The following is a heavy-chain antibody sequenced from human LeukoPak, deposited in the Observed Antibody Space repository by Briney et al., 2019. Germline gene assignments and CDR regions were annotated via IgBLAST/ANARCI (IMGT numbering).Heavy chain of an antibody. D-gene: IGHD6-25*01. V-gene: IGHV3-23*01. CDR2: ITGRGEST. Sequence: GGSLRLSCAASGFTFSSYSMNWVRQAPGKGLEWVSGITGRGESTYYADSVKGRFTISRDNSKNTLYLQMNSLRAGDTAIYYCAKDRRLASFDYGGQGTLVTVSS. CDR1: GFTFSSYS. CDR3: AKDRRLASFDY. J-gene: IGHJ4*02.